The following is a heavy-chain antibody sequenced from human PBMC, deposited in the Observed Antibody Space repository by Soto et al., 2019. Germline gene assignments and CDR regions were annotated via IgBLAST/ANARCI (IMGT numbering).Heavy chain of an antibody. V-gene: IGHV3-30*18. J-gene: IGHJ4*02. D-gene: IGHD2-15*01. CDR1: GFTFSSYG. CDR2: ISYDGSNK. Sequence: QVQLVESGGGVVQPGRSLRLSCAASGFTFSSYGMHWVRQAPGKGLEWVAVISYDGSNKYYADSVKGRFTISRDNSKNTLYLQMNSLRAEDTAVYYCAKFISGGSCCDYRGQGTLVTVSS. CDR3: AKFISGGSCCDY.